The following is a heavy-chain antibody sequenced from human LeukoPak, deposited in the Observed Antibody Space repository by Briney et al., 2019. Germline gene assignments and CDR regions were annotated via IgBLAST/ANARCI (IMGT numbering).Heavy chain of an antibody. J-gene: IGHJ4*02. Sequence: PSETLSLTCAVYGGSFSGYYWSWIRQPPGKGLEWIGEINHSGSTNYNPSLKSRVTISVETSKNQFSLKLSSVTAADTAVYYCARGRPLTYDIVVVVASTHMFDYWGQGTLVTVSS. CDR3: ARGRPLTYDIVVVVASTHMFDY. D-gene: IGHD2-15*01. CDR2: INHSGST. V-gene: IGHV4-34*01. CDR1: GGSFSGYY.